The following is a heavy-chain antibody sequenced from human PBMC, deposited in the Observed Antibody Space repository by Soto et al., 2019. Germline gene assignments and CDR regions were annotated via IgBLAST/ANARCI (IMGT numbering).Heavy chain of an antibody. CDR1: GGTFTSYG. CDR3: ARGSPWIPTNWFDP. CDR2: ISAYNGNT. J-gene: IGHJ5*02. V-gene: IGHV1-18*04. D-gene: IGHD5-18*01. Sequence: ASVKVSCKASGGTFTSYGISWVRQAPGQGLEWMGWISAYNGNTNYAQKLQGRVTMTTDTSTSTAYMELRSLRSDDTAVYYCARGSPWIPTNWFDPWGQGTLVTVSS.